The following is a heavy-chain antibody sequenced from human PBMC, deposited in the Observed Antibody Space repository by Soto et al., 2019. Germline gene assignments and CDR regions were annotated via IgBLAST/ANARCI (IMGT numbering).Heavy chain of an antibody. V-gene: IGHV3-30-3*01. CDR1: GFTFSSYA. J-gene: IGHJ6*02. Sequence: QVQLVESGGGVVQPGRSLRLSCAASGFTFSSYAMHWVRQAPGKGLEWVAVISYDGSNKYYADSVKGRFTISRDNSKNXLXXQMNSLRAEDTAVYYCARDPHDYGDSRGYYYGMDVWGQGTTVTVSS. CDR2: ISYDGSNK. CDR3: ARDPHDYGDSRGYYYGMDV. D-gene: IGHD4-17*01.